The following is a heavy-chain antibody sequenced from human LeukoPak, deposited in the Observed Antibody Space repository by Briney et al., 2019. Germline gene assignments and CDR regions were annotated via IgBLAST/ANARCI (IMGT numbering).Heavy chain of an antibody. CDR3: ARESGYNWFDP. CDR1: GFTFSKYW. J-gene: IGHJ5*02. CDR2: INQDGSEK. D-gene: IGHD3-10*01. V-gene: IGHV3-7*01. Sequence: GGSLRLPCAASGFTFSKYWMNWVRQAPGKGLEWVANINQDGSEKHYVDSVKGRFTISRDNAKNSLFLQMNSLRAEDTAVYYCARESGYNWFDPWGQGTLVTVSS.